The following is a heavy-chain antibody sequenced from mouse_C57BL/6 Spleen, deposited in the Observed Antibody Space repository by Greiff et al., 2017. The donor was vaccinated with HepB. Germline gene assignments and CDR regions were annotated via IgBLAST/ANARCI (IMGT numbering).Heavy chain of an antibody. CDR1: GFTFTDYY. CDR2: IRNKANGYTT. V-gene: IGHV7-4*01. Sequence: EVNVVESGGGLVQPGASLRLSCAASGFTFTDYYMSWVRQPPGKAPEWLALIRNKANGYTTEYTASVKGRFTISRDNSQNILYLQMNTLRAEDSATYYCVKAVRGDDYDDYAMDHWGQGTSVTVSP. J-gene: IGHJ4*01. D-gene: IGHD2-4*01. CDR3: VKAVRGDDYDDYAMDH.